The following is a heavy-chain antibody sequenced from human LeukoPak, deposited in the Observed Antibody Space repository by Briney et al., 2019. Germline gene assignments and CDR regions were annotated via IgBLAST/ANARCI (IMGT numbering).Heavy chain of an antibody. D-gene: IGHD2/OR15-2a*01. CDR1: GGSISSYY. CDR2: IYYSGST. V-gene: IGHV4-59*08. J-gene: IGHJ5*02. Sequence: TSETLSLTCTVSGGSISSYYWSWIRQPPGKGLEWIGYIYYSGSTNYNPSLKSRVTISVDTSKNQFSLKLSSVTAADTAVYYCARLRPFGHWFDPWGQGTLVTVSS. CDR3: ARLRPFGHWFDP.